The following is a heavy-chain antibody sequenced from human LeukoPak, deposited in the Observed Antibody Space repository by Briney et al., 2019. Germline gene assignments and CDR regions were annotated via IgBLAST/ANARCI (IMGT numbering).Heavy chain of an antibody. CDR1: GYTFTGYY. D-gene: IGHD2-2*01. J-gene: IGHJ4*02. Sequence: ASVKVSCKASGYTFTGYYMHWVRQAPGQGLEWMGWINPNSGGTNYAQKFQGWVTMTRDTSISTAYMELSRLRSDDTAVYYCARSPTVVPAAVIFDYWGQGTLVTVSS. V-gene: IGHV1-2*04. CDR3: ARSPTVVPAAVIFDY. CDR2: INPNSGGT.